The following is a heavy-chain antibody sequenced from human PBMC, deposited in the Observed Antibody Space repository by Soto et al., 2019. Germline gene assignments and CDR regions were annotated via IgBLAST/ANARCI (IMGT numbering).Heavy chain of an antibody. V-gene: IGHV3-66*01. CDR3: VRGKVGTNPNWLDP. CDR2: IYLSGST. Sequence: GGSLRLSCAASGFSVSSSYLYWVSQAPGKGLEWVSSIYLSGSTYYTDSVKGRFSISRDNSKNTLYLQMNSLGAEDTAIYYCVRGKVGTNPNWLDPWGQGSLVTVSS. J-gene: IGHJ5*02. CDR1: GFSVSSSY. D-gene: IGHD2-21*02.